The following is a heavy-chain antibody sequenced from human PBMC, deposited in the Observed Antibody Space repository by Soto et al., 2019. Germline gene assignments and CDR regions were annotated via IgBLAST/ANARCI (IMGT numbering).Heavy chain of an antibody. D-gene: IGHD4-17*01. V-gene: IGHV4-59*01. CDR1: GGSISSYY. J-gene: IGHJ5*02. CDR3: ARIYGDYGWFDP. CDR2: IYYSGST. Sequence: LSLTCTVSGGSISSYYWSWIRQPPGKGLEWIGYIYYSGSTNYNPSLKSRVTISVDTSKNQFSLKLSSVTAADTAVYYCARIYGDYGWFDPWGQGTLVTVSS.